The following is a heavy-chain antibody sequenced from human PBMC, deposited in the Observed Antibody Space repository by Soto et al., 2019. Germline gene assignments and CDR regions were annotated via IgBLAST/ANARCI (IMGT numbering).Heavy chain of an antibody. CDR3: ARVPSPFDYYCAMYV. CDR1: GDSISSGNKY. J-gene: IGHJ6*02. V-gene: IGHV4-30-4*01. D-gene: IGHD3-16*01. Sequence: QVQLRESGPGLVMPSQTLSLTCTVSGDSISSGNKYWSWIRQPPGKGLEWIGYILSSGTTYYNPSLKSRLTMSLDAYQNQSSLKLNSLTDADTAVYFCARVPSPFDYYCAMYVWGQGNTVTFSS. CDR2: ILSSGTT.